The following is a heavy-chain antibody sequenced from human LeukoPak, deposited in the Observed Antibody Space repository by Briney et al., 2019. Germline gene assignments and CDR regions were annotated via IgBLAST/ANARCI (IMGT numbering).Heavy chain of an antibody. CDR1: GFTFSNYA. V-gene: IGHV3-9*03. CDR2: ISWNSGSI. D-gene: IGHD3-3*01. J-gene: IGHJ4*02. CDR3: AAAYDFWSGLHY. Sequence: GGSLRLSCAASGFTFSNYAMSWVRQAPGKGLEWVSGISWNSGSIGYADSVKGRFTISRDNAKNSLYLQMNSLRAEDMALYYCAAAYDFWSGLHYWGQGTLVTVSS.